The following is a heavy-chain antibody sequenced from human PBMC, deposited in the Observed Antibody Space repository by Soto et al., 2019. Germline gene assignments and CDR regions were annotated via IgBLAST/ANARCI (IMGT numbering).Heavy chain of an antibody. Sequence: GGSLGLSCAASGFSFSSYGMQWVRQAPGKGLEWVAVIWYDGSNKYYADSVKGRFTISRDNSKNTLYLQMNSLRAEDTAVYYCARDNCGGGRCYSVYFDYWGEGTLVTVSS. V-gene: IGHV3-33*01. D-gene: IGHD2-15*01. CDR2: IWYDGSNK. J-gene: IGHJ4*02. CDR3: ARDNCGGGRCYSVYFDY. CDR1: GFSFSSYG.